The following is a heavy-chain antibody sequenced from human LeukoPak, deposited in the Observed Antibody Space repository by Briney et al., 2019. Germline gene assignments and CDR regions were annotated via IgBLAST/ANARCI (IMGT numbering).Heavy chain of an antibody. V-gene: IGHV3-23*01. J-gene: IGHJ4*02. CDR2: ISGSGGST. CDR3: AKDRRGGRSDFDY. CDR1: GFTFSSYA. D-gene: IGHD3-10*01. Sequence: GGSLRLSCAASGFTFSSYAMSWVRPAPGKGLEWVSAISGSGGSTYYADSVKGRFTISRDNSKNTLYLQMNSLRDEDTAVYYCAKDRRGGRSDFDYWGQGTLVTVSS.